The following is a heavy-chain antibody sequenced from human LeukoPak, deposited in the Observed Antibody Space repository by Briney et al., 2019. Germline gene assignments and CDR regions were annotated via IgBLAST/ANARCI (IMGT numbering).Heavy chain of an antibody. CDR2: IYPGDSDT. V-gene: IGHV5-51*01. J-gene: IGHJ4*02. D-gene: IGHD3-16*01. CDR1: GYSFTSYW. Sequence: HGESLEISLKGSGYSFTSYWIGLVRPVPGKGLGWVGIIYPGDSDTRYSRPFQGQVTISADKSISTAYREWSSLKGSDIAMYYCARCPVMQRVGIDYWGQGTLVTVSS. CDR3: ARCPVMQRVGIDY.